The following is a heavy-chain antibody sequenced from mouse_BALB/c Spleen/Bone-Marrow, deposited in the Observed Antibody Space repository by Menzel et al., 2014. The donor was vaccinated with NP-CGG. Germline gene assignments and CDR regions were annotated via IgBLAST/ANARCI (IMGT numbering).Heavy chain of an antibody. CDR2: INPDSSTI. V-gene: IGHV4-1*02. J-gene: IGHJ3*01. Sequence: EVKLVESGGGLVQPGGSLKLSCAASGFDFSRYWMSWVRQAPGKGLEWIGEINPDSSTINYTPSLKDKFIISRDNAKNKLYLQMSKVRSEDAARYYCARLSCNGRFAYWGQGTLGTVSA. CDR3: ARLSCNGRFAY. CDR1: GFDFSRYW. D-gene: IGHD3-1*01.